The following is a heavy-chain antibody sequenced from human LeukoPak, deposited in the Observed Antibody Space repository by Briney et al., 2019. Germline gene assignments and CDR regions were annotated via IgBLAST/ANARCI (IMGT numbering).Heavy chain of an antibody. D-gene: IGHD1-7*01. V-gene: IGHV3-74*01. CDR1: GFTLSSYW. CDR2: INSDGSIT. CDR3: TRGTTGTTGAY. J-gene: IGHJ4*02. Sequence: PGGSLRLSCAASGFTLSSYWMYWVRQAPGKGLVWVSRINSDGSITSYADSVKGRFTVSRDNAKNTLYLQVNSLRAEDTAVYYCTRGTTGTTGAYWGQGTLVTVSS.